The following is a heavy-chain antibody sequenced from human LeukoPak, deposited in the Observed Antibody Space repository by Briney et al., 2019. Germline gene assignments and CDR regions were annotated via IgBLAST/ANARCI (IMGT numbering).Heavy chain of an antibody. CDR3: ARADWGSIDY. CDR1: GFTFRGYW. D-gene: IGHD7-27*01. Sequence: SGGSLRLSCVASGFTFRGYWMSWVRQAPGEGLEWVAIIKQDGSETSYVDSVKGRFTISRDNAKDSLYLHVNILRAEDTAVYYCARADWGSIDYWGQGTLVTVSS. V-gene: IGHV3-7*01. J-gene: IGHJ4*02. CDR2: IKQDGSET.